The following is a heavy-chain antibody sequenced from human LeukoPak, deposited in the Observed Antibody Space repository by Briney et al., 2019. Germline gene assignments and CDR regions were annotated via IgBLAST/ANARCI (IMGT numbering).Heavy chain of an antibody. J-gene: IGHJ6*04. CDR1: GFTFSSYS. CDR3: ARFSSSMAV. V-gene: IGHV3-48*04. CDR2: ISSSSGTI. Sequence: GGALRLSCAASGFTFSSYSMNWVRQAPGKGLEGVSYISSSSGTIYYADSVKGRFTISRDNAKNSLYLQMNSLRAEDTDVYYCARFSSSMAVWGKGNPVTASP. D-gene: IGHD6-6*01.